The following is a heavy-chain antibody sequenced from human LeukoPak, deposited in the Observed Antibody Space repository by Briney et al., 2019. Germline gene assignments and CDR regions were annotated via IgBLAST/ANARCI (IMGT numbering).Heavy chain of an antibody. CDR3: AKAPYGDYGLAFDY. D-gene: IGHD4-17*01. V-gene: IGHV3-23*01. Sequence: GGSLRLSCAAAGFTFSSYAMSWVRQAPGKGLEWVSDISGSGGSTYYADSVKGRFTISRDNAKNSLYLQMNSLRADDTALYYCAKAPYGDYGLAFDYWGQGTLVTVSS. CDR2: ISGSGGST. J-gene: IGHJ4*02. CDR1: GFTFSSYA.